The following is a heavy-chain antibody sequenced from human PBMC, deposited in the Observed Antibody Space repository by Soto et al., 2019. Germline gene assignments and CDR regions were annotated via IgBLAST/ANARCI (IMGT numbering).Heavy chain of an antibody. V-gene: IGHV3-30-3*01. J-gene: IGHJ6*02. D-gene: IGHD3-3*01. CDR2: TSYDGSNK. CDR1: GFTFSHYA. CDR3: ARAGDVYDFWIGSLARYYYGMDV. Sequence: PLGGSLRLSCAASGFTFSHYAIHWVRQAPGKGLEWVAVTSYDGSNKYYTDSVEGRFTISRDNSKNTVFLQMNSLRPEDTALYYCARAGDVYDFWIGSLARYYYGMDVWGRGTTVTVSS.